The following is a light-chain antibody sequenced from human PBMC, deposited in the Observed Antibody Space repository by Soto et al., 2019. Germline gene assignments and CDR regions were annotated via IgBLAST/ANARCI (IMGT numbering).Light chain of an antibody. Sequence: QSVLTQPASVSGSPGQSITISCTGTSSDIGGYDYVSWYQQHPGKAPELMIYEVSNRPSGVSNRLSGSKSGTTASLTISGLQAEDEADYYCSSFTTRSTLVFGGGTKLTVL. V-gene: IGLV2-14*01. J-gene: IGLJ2*01. CDR2: EVS. CDR3: SSFTTRSTLV. CDR1: SSDIGGYDY.